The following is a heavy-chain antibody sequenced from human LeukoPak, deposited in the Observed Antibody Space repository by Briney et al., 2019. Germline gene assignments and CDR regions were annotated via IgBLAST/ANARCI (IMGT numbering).Heavy chain of an antibody. CDR2: ISSSGSNI. V-gene: IGHV3-11*01. Sequence: GGSLRLSCAASGFTFSDYYMSWIRQAPGEGLEGVSYISSSGSNIYYADSVKGRFTISRDNAKNSLYLQMNSLRAEDTAVYYCARDAELVRAVYYFDYWGQGTLVTVSS. CDR3: ARDAELVRAVYYFDY. CDR1: GFTFSDYY. D-gene: IGHD6-13*01. J-gene: IGHJ4*02.